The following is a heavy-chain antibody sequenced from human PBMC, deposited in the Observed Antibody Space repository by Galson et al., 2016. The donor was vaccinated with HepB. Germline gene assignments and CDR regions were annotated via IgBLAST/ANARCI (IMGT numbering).Heavy chain of an antibody. CDR3: ARERTFISP. D-gene: IGHD3-10*01. CDR1: GGSVRSATYY. V-gene: IGHV4-61*01. J-gene: IGHJ5*02. Sequence: SETLSLTCTVSGGSVRSATYYWSWIRQPPGKGLEWIGYIYYSGNTNYNPSLKSRVTISLDTSKNQFSLKLSSVTAADTALYFCARERTFISPWGQGTLVTVPS. CDR2: IYYSGNT.